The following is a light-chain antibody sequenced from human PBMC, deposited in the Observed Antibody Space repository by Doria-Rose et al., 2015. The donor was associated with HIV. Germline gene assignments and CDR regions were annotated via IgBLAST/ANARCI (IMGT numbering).Light chain of an antibody. CDR3: QQYYTTPMYT. V-gene: IGKV1-NL1*01. CDR2: GAS. J-gene: IGKJ2*01. CDR1: QDIINS. Sequence: GDRATITCRASQDIINSLAWYQQIPGKAPKLLVYGASRLETGVPSSFSGSGSGTDYTLTISSLQPEDFATYYCQQYYTTPMYTFGQGTKLEIK.